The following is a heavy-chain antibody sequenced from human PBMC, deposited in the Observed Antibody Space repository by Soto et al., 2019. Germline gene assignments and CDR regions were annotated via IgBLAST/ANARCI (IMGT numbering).Heavy chain of an antibody. D-gene: IGHD6-19*01. CDR2: ISWDGGST. J-gene: IGHJ4*02. CDR1: GFTFDDYA. CDR3: AKGRYSSGWEYYFDY. V-gene: IGHV3-43D*04. Sequence: EVQLVESGGVVVQPGGSLRLSCAASGFTFDDYAMHWVRQAPGKGPEWVSLISWDGGSTYYADSVKGRFTISRDNSKNSLYLQMNSLRAEDTALYYCAKGRYSSGWEYYFDYWGQGTLVIVSS.